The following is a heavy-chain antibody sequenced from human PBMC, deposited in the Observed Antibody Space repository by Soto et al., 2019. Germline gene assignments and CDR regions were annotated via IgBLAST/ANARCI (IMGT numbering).Heavy chain of an antibody. CDR2: SHHSGYL. J-gene: IGHJ4*02. Sequence: QALLQESGPGLVRPSETLSLTCTVSGASTSRYYWGWVRQPPGRGLERIGFSHHSGYLSYSPSLKTLVPRSVETSNIHSTLNMTSVPAADTPLYFCGRLQNFLNWTFDLWGQGAPVTFSS. V-gene: IGHV4-59*08. CDR1: GASTSRYY. D-gene: IGHD3-3*01. CDR3: GRLQNFLNWTFDL.